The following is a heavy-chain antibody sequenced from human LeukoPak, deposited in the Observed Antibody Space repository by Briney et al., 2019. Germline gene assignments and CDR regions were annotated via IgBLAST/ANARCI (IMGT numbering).Heavy chain of an antibody. CDR2: ISYDGSNK. J-gene: IGHJ5*02. V-gene: IGHV3-30-3*01. Sequence: GGSLRLSCVASGFTFSGYPMHWVRQAPGKGLEWVAVISYDGSNKYYADSVKGRFTISRDNSKNTLYLQMNSLRAEDTAVYYCAREGLSWFDPWGQGTLVTVSS. CDR3: AREGLSWFDP. CDR1: GFTFSGYP.